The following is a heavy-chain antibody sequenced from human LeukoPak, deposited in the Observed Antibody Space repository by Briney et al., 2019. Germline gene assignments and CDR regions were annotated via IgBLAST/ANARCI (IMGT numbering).Heavy chain of an antibody. CDR2: IYHSGST. V-gene: IGHV4-4*02. D-gene: IGHD3-22*01. Sequence: PSGTLSLTCTVSGGSILSGNWWNWVRQPPGKGLEWIGEIYHSGSTNYNPSLKSRVTISVDKSKNQFSLKLSSVTAADTAVYYCARDNYYDSSGYFDYWGQGTLVTVSS. CDR1: GGSILSGNW. J-gene: IGHJ4*02. CDR3: ARDNYYDSSGYFDY.